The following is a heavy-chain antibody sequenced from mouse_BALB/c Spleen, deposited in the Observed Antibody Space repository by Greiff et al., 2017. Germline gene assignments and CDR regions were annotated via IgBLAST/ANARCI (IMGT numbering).Heavy chain of an antibody. CDR2: INPSNGRT. D-gene: IGHD2-14*01. CDR3: GGGYGLYWYFDV. V-gene: IGHV1S81*02. J-gene: IGHJ1*01. CDR1: GYTFTSYW. Sequence: QVQLQQPGAELVKPGASVKLSCKASGYTFTSYWMHWVKQRPGQGLEWIGEINPSNGRTNYNEKFKSKATLTVDKSSSTAYMQLSGLTSEDSAVYYCGGGYGLYWYFDVWGAGTTVTVSS.